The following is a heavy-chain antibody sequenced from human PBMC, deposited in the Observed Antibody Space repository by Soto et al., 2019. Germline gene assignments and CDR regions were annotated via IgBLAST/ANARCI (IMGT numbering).Heavy chain of an antibody. D-gene: IGHD3-3*01. V-gene: IGHV4-34*01. J-gene: IGHJ4*02. CDR1: GGSFSGYY. CDR3: ARGTIFGVVIIPGFGTYYFDY. CDR2: INHSGST. Sequence: SETLSLTCAVYGGSFSGYYWSWIRQPPGKGLEWIGEINHSGSTNYNPSLKSRVTISVDTSKNQFSLKLSSVTAADTAVYYCARGTIFGVVIIPGFGTYYFDYWGQGTLVTVSS.